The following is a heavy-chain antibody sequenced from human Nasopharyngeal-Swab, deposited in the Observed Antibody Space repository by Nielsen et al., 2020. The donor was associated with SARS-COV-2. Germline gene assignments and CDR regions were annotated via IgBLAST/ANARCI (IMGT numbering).Heavy chain of an antibody. CDR3: AGGAGGYSSYFDY. J-gene: IGHJ4*02. D-gene: IGHD5-12*01. V-gene: IGHV5-51*01. CDR2: IAPTDSDT. CDR1: GYSFTTSW. Sequence: GESLKISCKGSGYSFTTSWIGWVRQMPGKGLEWMGIIAPTDSDTRYSPSFQGQVTISADKSINTAYLQWSSLKASDTAMYYCAGGAGGYSSYFDYWGQGTLVTVSS.